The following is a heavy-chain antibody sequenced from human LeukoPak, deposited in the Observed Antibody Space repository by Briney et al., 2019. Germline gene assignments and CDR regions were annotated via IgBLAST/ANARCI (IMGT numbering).Heavy chain of an antibody. V-gene: IGHV3-21*01. CDR2: ISSSSSYI. D-gene: IGHD3-16*01. CDR3: ARGNYEYVWGSYPLIW. J-gene: IGHJ3*01. CDR1: GFTFSSYS. Sequence: GGSLRLSCAASGFTFSSYSMNWVHQAPGKGLEWVSSISSSSSYIYYADSVKGRFTISRDNAKNSLYLQMNSLRAEDTAVYYCARGNYEYVWGSYPLIWWGQGTKVTASS.